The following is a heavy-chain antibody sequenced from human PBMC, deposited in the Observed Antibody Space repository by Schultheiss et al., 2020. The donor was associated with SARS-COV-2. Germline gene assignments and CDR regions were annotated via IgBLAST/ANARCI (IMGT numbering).Heavy chain of an antibody. J-gene: IGHJ4*02. D-gene: IGHD3-10*01. V-gene: IGHV4-34*01. CDR1: GGSFSGYY. Sequence: SETLSLTCAVYGGSFSGYYWSWIRQPPGKGLEWIGEINHSGSTNYNPSLKSRVTISGDMSKSQFSLNLNSVTAADTAVYYCARGEILSFETLYSLVYWGQGTLVTVSS. CDR3: ARGEILSFETLYSLVY. CDR2: INHSGST.